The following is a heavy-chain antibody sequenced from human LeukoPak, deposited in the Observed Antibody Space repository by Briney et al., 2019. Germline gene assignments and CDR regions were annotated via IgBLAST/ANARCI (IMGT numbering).Heavy chain of an antibody. J-gene: IGHJ4*02. CDR3: AKEGIGAAGRRFDC. Sequence: PGGSLRLSCVASGFTFSSYGMNWVRQAPGKGLQWVSSIANTGGNTYYADSVRGRFTISRDNSKNTLYLQMNSLRDEDTAVYYCAKEGIGAAGRRFDCWGQGNPVTVSS. D-gene: IGHD6-13*01. CDR2: IANTGGNT. V-gene: IGHV3-23*01. CDR1: GFTFSSYG.